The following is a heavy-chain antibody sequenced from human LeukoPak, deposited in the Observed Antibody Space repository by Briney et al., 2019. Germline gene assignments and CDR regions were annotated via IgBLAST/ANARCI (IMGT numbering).Heavy chain of an antibody. J-gene: IGHJ3*02. CDR2: IIPIFGTA. D-gene: IGHD4-23*01. V-gene: IGHV1-69*13. CDR3: ARDQTTVVSGKAFDI. CDR1: GYTFSSYG. Sequence: GASVKVSCKASGYTFSSYGISWVRQAPGQGLEWMGGIIPIFGTANYAQKFQGRVTITADESTSTAYMELSSLRSEDTAVYYRARDQTTVVSGKAFDIWGQGTMVTVSS.